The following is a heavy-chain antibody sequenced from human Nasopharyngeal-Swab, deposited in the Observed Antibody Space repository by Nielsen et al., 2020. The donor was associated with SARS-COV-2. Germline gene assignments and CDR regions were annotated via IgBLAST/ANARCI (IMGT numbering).Heavy chain of an antibody. V-gene: IGHV3-9*01. CDR3: ANDSSGWVGAIFDY. CDR1: GFTFDDYA. D-gene: IGHD6-19*01. CDR2: ISWNSGSI. Sequence: GGSLRLSCAASGFTFDDYAMHWVRQAPGKGLEWVSGISWNSGSIGYADSVKGRFTISRDNAKNSLYLQMNSLRAEDTALYYCANDSSGWVGAIFDYWGQGTLVTVSS. J-gene: IGHJ4*02.